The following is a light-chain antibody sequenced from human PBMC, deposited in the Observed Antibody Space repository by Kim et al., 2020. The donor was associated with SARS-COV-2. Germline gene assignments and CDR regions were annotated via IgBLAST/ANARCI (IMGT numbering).Light chain of an antibody. CDR2: RAS. V-gene: IGKV3-20*01. J-gene: IGKJ1*01. CDR1: QSVGNNF. Sequence: EIVLTQSPGTLSLTTGERVTLSCRASQSVGNNFLAWYQQKSGQAPRLLIYRASSRAADIPDRFTGSGSGTDFTLTITRLEPEDVGVFYCQQYDSSPWTFGQGTKVDIK. CDR3: QQYDSSPWT.